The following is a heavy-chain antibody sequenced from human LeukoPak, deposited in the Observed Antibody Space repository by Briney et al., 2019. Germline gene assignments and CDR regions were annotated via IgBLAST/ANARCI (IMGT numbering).Heavy chain of an antibody. J-gene: IGHJ4*02. D-gene: IGHD4-17*01. Sequence: GGSLRLSCAASGFTFSDYYMSWIRQAPGKGLEWVSYISSSGSTIYYADSVKGRFTISRDNAKNSLYLQMNSLRAEDTAVYYCARRSHDYGDYVSSLDYWGQGTLVTVSS. V-gene: IGHV3-11*01. CDR2: ISSSGSTI. CDR3: ARRSHDYGDYVSSLDY. CDR1: GFTFSDYY.